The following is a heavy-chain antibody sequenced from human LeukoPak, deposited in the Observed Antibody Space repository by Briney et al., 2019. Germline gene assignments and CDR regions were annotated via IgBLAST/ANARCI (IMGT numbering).Heavy chain of an antibody. Sequence: SETLSLTCTVSGYSISSGYYWSWIRQPAGKGLEWIGRIYTSGSTNYNPSLKSRVTISVDTSKNQFSLKLSSVTAADTAVYYCARAPGYYYDSSGLPPFDYWGQGTLVTVSS. CDR3: ARAPGYYYDSSGLPPFDY. CDR2: IYTSGST. V-gene: IGHV4-61*02. J-gene: IGHJ4*02. CDR1: GYSISSGYY. D-gene: IGHD3-22*01.